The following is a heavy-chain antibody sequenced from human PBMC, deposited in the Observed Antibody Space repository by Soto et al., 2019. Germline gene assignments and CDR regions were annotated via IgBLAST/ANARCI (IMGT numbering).Heavy chain of an antibody. CDR1: GFTFSDYA. V-gene: IGHV3-23*01. J-gene: IGHJ4*01. CDR3: EKEGVPDRNRGYLFDH. CDR2: ISGSGISS. D-gene: IGHD2-2*01. Sequence: PGGSLRLSCVASGFTFSDYAMSWVRQAPGKGLELVSGISGSGISSHTADSVKGRFTISRDNSKNTLNLQMSSLRVEDTAVYFCEKEGVPDRNRGYLFDHWGHGTLVTVSS.